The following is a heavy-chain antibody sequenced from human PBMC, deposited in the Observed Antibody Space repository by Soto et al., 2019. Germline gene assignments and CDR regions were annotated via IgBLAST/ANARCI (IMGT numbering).Heavy chain of an antibody. CDR2: IYYSGST. CDR1: GGSISSSSYY. Sequence: PSETLSLTCTVSGGSISSSSYYWGWIRQPPGKGLEWIGSIYYSGSTYYNPSLKSRVTISVDTSKNQFSLKLSSVTAADTAVYYCARSGGNFWSGYYDFDAFDIWGQGTMVTVSS. V-gene: IGHV4-39*01. D-gene: IGHD3-3*01. J-gene: IGHJ3*02. CDR3: ARSGGNFWSGYYDFDAFDI.